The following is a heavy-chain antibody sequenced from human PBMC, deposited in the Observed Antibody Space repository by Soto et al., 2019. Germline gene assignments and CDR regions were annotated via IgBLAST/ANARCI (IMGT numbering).Heavy chain of an antibody. Sequence: SETLSLTCAVYGGSFSGYYWSWIRQPPGKGLEWIGEINHSGSTNYNPSLKSRVTISVETSKNQFSLKLSSVTAADTAVYYCARGYCSSTSCYEGPFDYWGQGTLVTVSS. V-gene: IGHV4-34*01. J-gene: IGHJ4*02. CDR2: INHSGST. CDR1: GGSFSGYY. CDR3: ARGYCSSTSCYEGPFDY. D-gene: IGHD2-2*01.